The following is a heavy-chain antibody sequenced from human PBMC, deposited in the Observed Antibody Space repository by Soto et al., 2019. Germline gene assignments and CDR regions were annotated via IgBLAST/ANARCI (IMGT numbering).Heavy chain of an antibody. CDR3: ARDQPDITGTYYYYYGMDV. CDR1: GGSISSYY. CDR2: IYTSGST. J-gene: IGHJ6*02. V-gene: IGHV4-4*07. Sequence: SETLSLTCTVFGGSISSYYWSWIRQPAGKGLEWIGRIYTSGSTNYNPSLKSRVTMSVDTSKNQFSLKLSSVTAADTAVYYCARDQPDITGTYYYYYGMDVWGQGTTVTVSS. D-gene: IGHD1-20*01.